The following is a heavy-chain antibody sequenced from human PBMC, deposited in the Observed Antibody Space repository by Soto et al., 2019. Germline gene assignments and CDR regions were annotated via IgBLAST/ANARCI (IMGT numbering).Heavy chain of an antibody. CDR1: GFTFTSSA. Sequence: GASVKVSCKASGFTFTSSAVQWVRQARGQRLEWIGWIVVGSGNTNYAQKFQERVTITRDTSISTAYMELSSLGSDDTAVYFCAKTSMRGGYFAYDLDYWGQGTLVTVSS. J-gene: IGHJ4*02. V-gene: IGHV1-58*01. D-gene: IGHD5-12*01. CDR3: AKTSMRGGYFAYDLDY. CDR2: IVVGSGNT.